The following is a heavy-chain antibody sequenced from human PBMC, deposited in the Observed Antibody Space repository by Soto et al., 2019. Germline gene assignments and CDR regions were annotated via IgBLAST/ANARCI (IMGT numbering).Heavy chain of an antibody. CDR3: AKETSLMVRGVFDLNYMDV. CDR2: ISSSSSTI. V-gene: IGHV3-48*01. Sequence: GGSLRLSCAASGFTFSSYSMNWVRQAPGKGLEWVSYISSSSSTIYYADSVKGRFTISRDNAKNSLYLQMNSLRAEDTAVYYCAKETSLMVRGVFDLNYMDVWGKGTTVTVSS. J-gene: IGHJ6*03. D-gene: IGHD3-10*01. CDR1: GFTFSSYS.